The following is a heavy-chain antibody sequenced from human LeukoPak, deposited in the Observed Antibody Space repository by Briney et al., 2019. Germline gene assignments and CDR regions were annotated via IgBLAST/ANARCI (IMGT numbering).Heavy chain of an antibody. CDR2: IRSSGGRT. Sequence: GGSLRLSCAASAFTFSGYWMDWARQAPGKGLEWVSTIRSSGGRTHYADSVKGRFTISRDNAKNSLYLQMNSLRAEDTAVYYCARDLEDDYGDYWGQGTLVTVSS. V-gene: IGHV3-21*01. D-gene: IGHD5-24*01. CDR3: ARDLEDDYGDY. CDR1: AFTFSGYW. J-gene: IGHJ4*02.